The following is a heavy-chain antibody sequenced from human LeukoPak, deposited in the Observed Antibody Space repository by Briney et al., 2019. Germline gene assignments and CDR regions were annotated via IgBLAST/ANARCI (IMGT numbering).Heavy chain of an antibody. V-gene: IGHV4-39*01. CDR3: ARRTRYGYGPRAFDI. D-gene: IGHD5-18*01. CDR2: IYYSGNT. CDR1: GVSISSSNSY. Sequence: SETLSLTCTVSGVSISSSNSYWGWIRQPPGKGLEWIGSIYYSGNTYYNASLKSQASISIDTSKNQFSLKLTSVTAADTAVYYCARRTRYGYGPRAFDIWGQGTMVTVSS. J-gene: IGHJ3*02.